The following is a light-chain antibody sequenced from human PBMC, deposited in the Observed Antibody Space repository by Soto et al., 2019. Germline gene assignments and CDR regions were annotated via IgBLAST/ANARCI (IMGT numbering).Light chain of an antibody. J-gene: IGKJ1*01. CDR3: QEYGSSRT. V-gene: IGKV3-20*01. CDR1: QSVSRSY. CDR2: GAS. Sequence: EIVLTQSPGTLSLSPGERATLSCGASQSVSRSYLAWYQQKPGQAPRLLIYGASSRATGIPDRFSGSGSGTDFTLTISRLEPEDFAIYYCQEYGSSRTFGQGTKVEIK.